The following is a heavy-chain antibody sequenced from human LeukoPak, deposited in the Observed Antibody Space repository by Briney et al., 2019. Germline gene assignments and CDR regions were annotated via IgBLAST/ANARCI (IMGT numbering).Heavy chain of an antibody. Sequence: GASVKVSCKASGGTFSSYAISWVRQAPGQGLEWMGGIIPIFGTANYAQKFQGRVTITADESTSTAYMELSSLRSEDTAVYYCARGWVRGVMGTNYYYYGMDVWGQGTTVTVSS. D-gene: IGHD3-10*01. V-gene: IGHV1-69*13. CDR2: IIPIFGTA. J-gene: IGHJ6*02. CDR3: ARGWVRGVMGTNYYYYGMDV. CDR1: GGTFSSYA.